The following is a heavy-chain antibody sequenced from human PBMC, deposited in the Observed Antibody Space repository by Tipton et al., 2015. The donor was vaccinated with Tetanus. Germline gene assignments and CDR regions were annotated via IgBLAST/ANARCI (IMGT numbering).Heavy chain of an antibody. V-gene: IGHV4-4*07. J-gene: IGHJ5*02. Sequence: TLSLTCSVSGDSISSFYWSWIRQPAGKGLEWIGRIYTSGSTNYNPSLKSRVTMSVDTSKRQFSLKLNSVTAADTAVYYCAILPKHWLAPRGAPWSQGILVTVSS. CDR1: GDSISSFY. D-gene: IGHD6-19*01. CDR2: IYTSGST. CDR3: AILPKHWLAPRGAP.